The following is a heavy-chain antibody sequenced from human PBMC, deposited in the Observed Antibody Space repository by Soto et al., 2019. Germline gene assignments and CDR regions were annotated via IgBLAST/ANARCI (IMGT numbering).Heavy chain of an antibody. J-gene: IGHJ6*02. V-gene: IGHV3-23*01. CDR3: AKCPGIAAAGTCYYYGMDV. Sequence: GGSLRLSCAASGFTFSSYALSWVRQAPGKGLEWVSAISGSGGSTYYADSVKGRFTISRDNSKNTLYLQMNSLRAEDTAVYYCAKCPGIAAAGTCYYYGMDVWGQGTTVTVSS. D-gene: IGHD6-13*01. CDR1: GFTFSSYA. CDR2: ISGSGGST.